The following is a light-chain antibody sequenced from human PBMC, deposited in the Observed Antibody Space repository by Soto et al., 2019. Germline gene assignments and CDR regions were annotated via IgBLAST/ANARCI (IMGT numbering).Light chain of an antibody. V-gene: IGKV1-13*02. J-gene: IGKJ5*01. CDR1: QDIRGA. CDR3: QQFNSYPII. Sequence: AIPLTQSPSSLSASVGDRVTITCRASQDIRGALAWYQQKPGKAPKILIYDFSSLQSGVPSRFSGSSSGTDFTLTISGLQPEDFATYYCQQFNSYPIIFGQGTRLDIK. CDR2: DFS.